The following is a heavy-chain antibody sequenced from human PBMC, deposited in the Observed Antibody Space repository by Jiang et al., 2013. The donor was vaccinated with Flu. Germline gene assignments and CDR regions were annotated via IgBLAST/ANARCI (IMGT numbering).Heavy chain of an antibody. CDR2: ISAYNGNT. J-gene: IGHJ4*02. CDR3: ARSFQDIVVVPAFDY. V-gene: IGHV1-18*01. D-gene: IGHD2-2*01. Sequence: GAEVKKPGSSVKVSCKASGGTFSTDAISWVRQAPGQGLEWMGWISAYNGNTNYAQKLQGRVTMTTDTSTSTAYMELRSLRSDDTAVYYCARSFQDIVVVPAFDYWGQGTLVTVSP. CDR1: GGTFSTDA.